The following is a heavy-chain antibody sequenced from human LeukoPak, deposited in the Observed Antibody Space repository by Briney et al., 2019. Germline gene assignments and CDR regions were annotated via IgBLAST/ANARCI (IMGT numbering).Heavy chain of an antibody. J-gene: IGHJ6*03. CDR1: GFTFSGSA. V-gene: IGHV3-73*01. D-gene: IGHD5-18*01. Sequence: GGSLRLSCAASGFTFSGSAMHWVRQASGKGLEWVGRIRSKANSYATAYAASVKGRFTISRDDSKNTAYLQMNSLKTEDTAVYYCTRGYPDLPGYYYYYMDVWGKGTTVTVSS. CDR3: TRGYPDLPGYYYYYMDV. CDR2: IRSKANSYAT.